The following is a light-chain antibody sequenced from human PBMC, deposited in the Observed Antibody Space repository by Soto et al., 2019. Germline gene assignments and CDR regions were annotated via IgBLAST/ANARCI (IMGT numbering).Light chain of an antibody. V-gene: IGLV1-47*01. J-gene: IGLJ1*01. Sequence: QSVLTQPPSASGTPGQRVTISCSGSSSITDSYVYWYQQLPGTAPKLLIYRNNQRPSEVRDRFSGSMYGTSASLAISELRSEDEADYFCAAWDDSRNTYVFATGTRSPS. CDR2: RNN. CDR3: AAWDDSRNTYV. CDR1: SSITDSY.